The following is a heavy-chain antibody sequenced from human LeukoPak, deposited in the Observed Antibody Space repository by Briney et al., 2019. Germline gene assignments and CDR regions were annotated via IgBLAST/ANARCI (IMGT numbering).Heavy chain of an antibody. D-gene: IGHD4-23*01. CDR2: IFYSGTT. CDR1: GGATSSSNYY. Sequence: SETLSLTCTVSGGATSSSNYYWAWIRQPPGKGLEWMGSIFYSGTTHYNSSLKSRVTISIDTSKNQFSLKLSSVTAADTAVYYCARLSNYGGHSGDGYWGQGTLVTVSS. V-gene: IGHV4-39*01. J-gene: IGHJ4*02. CDR3: ARLSNYGGHSGDGY.